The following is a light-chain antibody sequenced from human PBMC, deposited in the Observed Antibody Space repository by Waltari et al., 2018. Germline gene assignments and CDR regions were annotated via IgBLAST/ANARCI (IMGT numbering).Light chain of an antibody. V-gene: IGLV2-8*01. Sequence: QSALTQPPSASGSPGQSVTISCTGTSSDIGTYNLVSWYQQGPGKAPKLIIYEVTKRPSGVPDHFSGSKSGNTASLTVSGLQADDEADYYCSSYAGSGNVVFGGGTKLTVL. J-gene: IGLJ3*02. CDR2: EVT. CDR1: SSDIGTYNL. CDR3: SSYAGSGNVV.